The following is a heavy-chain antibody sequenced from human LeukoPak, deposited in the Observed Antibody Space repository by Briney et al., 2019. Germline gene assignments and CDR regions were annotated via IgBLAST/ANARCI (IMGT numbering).Heavy chain of an antibody. CDR3: TSEITKYYYDSSGYYYFDY. D-gene: IGHD3-22*01. CDR2: IRSKAYGGTT. V-gene: IGHV3-49*04. J-gene: IGHJ4*02. Sequence: GGSLRLSCTASGFTFGDYARSWVRQAPGKGLEWVGFIRSKAYGGTTEYAASVKGRFTISRDDSKSIAYLQMNSLKTEDTAVYYCTSEITKYYYDSSGYYYFDYWGQGTLVTVSS. CDR1: GFTFGDYA.